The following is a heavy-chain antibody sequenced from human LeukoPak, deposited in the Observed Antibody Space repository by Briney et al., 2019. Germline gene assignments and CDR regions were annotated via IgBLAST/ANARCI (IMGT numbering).Heavy chain of an antibody. D-gene: IGHD2-21*01. V-gene: IGHV3-30*04. CDR1: VVTFRSYA. CDR2: ISSDGRNK. CDR3: ARDIAPTRGWFDP. Sequence: PGRSLRLSCAASVVTFRSYAMHGGPEAPGKGGEWVAVISSDGRNKYYAASVKGRFTICRDNSKNTLYPQTNSLRAEDTAVYYCARDIAPTRGWFDPWGQGTLVTVSS. J-gene: IGHJ5*02.